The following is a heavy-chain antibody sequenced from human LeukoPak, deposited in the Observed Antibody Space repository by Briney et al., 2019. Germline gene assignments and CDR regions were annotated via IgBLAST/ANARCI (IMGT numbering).Heavy chain of an antibody. D-gene: IGHD6-13*01. CDR3: VKGPLVRLDY. CDR1: GFTFNSYA. V-gene: IGHV3-23*01. J-gene: IGHJ4*02. CDR2: INGGGGST. Sequence: PGGSLRLSCAASGFTFNSYAMNWVRQAPGKGLEWVSAINGGGGSTYYADSVKGRFTISRDNSKNTLFLQMNSLRVEDTAVYYCVKGPLVRLDYWGQGTLVTVSS.